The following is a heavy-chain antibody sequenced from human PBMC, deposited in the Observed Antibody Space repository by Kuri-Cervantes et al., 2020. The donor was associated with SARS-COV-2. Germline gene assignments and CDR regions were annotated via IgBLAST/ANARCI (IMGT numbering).Heavy chain of an antibody. D-gene: IGHD6-6*01. CDR1: GFTFSSYG. Sequence: GGSLRLSCAASGFTFSSYGMHWVRQAPGKGLEWVAVIWYDGSNKYYADSVKGRFTISRDNSRNTVYLQMNSLRREDTAIYYCAREGPHSSSSEVDYWGQGTLVTVSS. J-gene: IGHJ4*02. V-gene: IGHV3-33*01. CDR3: AREGPHSSSSEVDY. CDR2: IWYDGSNK.